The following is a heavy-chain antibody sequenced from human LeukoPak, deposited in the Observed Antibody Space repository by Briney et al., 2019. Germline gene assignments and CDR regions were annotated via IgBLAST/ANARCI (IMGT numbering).Heavy chain of an antibody. D-gene: IGHD4-17*01. CDR1: GGSISSSGYY. Sequence: SETLSLTCTVSGGSISSSGYYWGWIRQPPGKGLEWIGSIYYSGSTYYNPSLKSRVTISVDTSKNQFSLKLSSVTAADTAVYYCARDYGDYAYYFDYWGQGTLVTVSS. CDR3: ARDYGDYAYYFDY. J-gene: IGHJ4*02. CDR2: IYYSGST. V-gene: IGHV4-39*01.